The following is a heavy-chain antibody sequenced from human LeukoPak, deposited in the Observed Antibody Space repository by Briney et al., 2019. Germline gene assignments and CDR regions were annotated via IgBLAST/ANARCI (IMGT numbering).Heavy chain of an antibody. V-gene: IGHV4-59*01. Sequence: PSETLSLTCTVSGGSISSYYWSCIRQPPGKGLDCIGYIYYSGSTNYNPSLKSRVTISVDTSKNQFSLKLSSVTAADTAVYYCARRTYFYDSSGYYFDYWGQGTLVTVSS. D-gene: IGHD3-22*01. CDR2: IYYSGST. J-gene: IGHJ4*02. CDR1: GGSISSYY. CDR3: ARRTYFYDSSGYYFDY.